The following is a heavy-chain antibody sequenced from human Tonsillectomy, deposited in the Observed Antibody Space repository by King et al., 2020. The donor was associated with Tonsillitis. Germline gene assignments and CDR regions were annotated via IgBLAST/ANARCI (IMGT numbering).Heavy chain of an antibody. Sequence: VQLVESGGGVVQPGRSLRLSCAASGFTFSSYGVHWVRQAPGKGLEWVAVISYDGSNKYYADSVKGRFNISRDNSKNTLYLQMNSLRVEDTAVYYCARNYYDDGGHSNGMDVWGQGTTVTVSS. D-gene: IGHD3-22*01. CDR2: ISYDGSNK. V-gene: IGHV3-33*05. J-gene: IGHJ6*02. CDR3: ARNYYDDGGHSNGMDV. CDR1: GFTFSSYG.